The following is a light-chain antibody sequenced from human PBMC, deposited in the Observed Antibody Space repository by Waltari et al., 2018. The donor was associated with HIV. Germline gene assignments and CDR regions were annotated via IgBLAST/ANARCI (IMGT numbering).Light chain of an antibody. CDR3: QQSYDVPYT. J-gene: IGKJ2*01. CDR2: AAS. CDR1: QTIRNY. Sequence: DIQMTQSPSSLSASVGERVTITCRASQTIRNYLNWYQQRPGIAPKLLIYAASSLQSGVASRFSGSVSGTDFTLTISSLQPEGSAIYYCQQSYDVPYTFGQGTNLEIK. V-gene: IGKV1-39*01.